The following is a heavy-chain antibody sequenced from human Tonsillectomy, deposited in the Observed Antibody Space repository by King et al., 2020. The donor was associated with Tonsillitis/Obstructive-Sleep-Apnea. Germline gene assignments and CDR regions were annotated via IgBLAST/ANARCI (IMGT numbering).Heavy chain of an antibody. V-gene: IGHV1-46*01. D-gene: IGHD2-2*01. CDR2: INPSGGST. CDR3: ARSNIVVVPAATTFDY. Sequence: QLVQSGAEVKKPGASGNVSCKASGYTFTSYYMHWVRQAPGQGLEWMGIINPSGGSTSYAQKFQGRVTMTRDTSTSTVYMELSSLRSEDTAVYYCARSNIVVVPAATTFDYWGQGTLVTVSS. J-gene: IGHJ4*02. CDR1: GYTFTSYY.